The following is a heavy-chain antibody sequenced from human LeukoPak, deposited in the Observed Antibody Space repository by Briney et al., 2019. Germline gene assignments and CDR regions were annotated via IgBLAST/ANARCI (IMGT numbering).Heavy chain of an antibody. Sequence: SETLSLTCTVSGGSISSYYWSWIRQPPGKGLEWIGYIYYSGGTNYNPSLKSRVTISVDTSKNQFSLKLSSVTAADTAVYYCARGLALIGYWGQGTLVTVSS. V-gene: IGHV4-59*01. CDR2: IYYSGGT. CDR3: ARGLALIGY. J-gene: IGHJ4*02. CDR1: GGSISSYY.